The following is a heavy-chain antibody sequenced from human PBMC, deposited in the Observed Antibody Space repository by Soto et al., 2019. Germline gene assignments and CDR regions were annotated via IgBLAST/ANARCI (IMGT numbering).Heavy chain of an antibody. CDR2: IVPILGVP. Sequence: QVQLVQSGAEVKKPGSSVKISCKASGDTFNTYPITWVRQAPGQGLEWMGRIVPILGVPNSAQKFQGRLTFTADKSTAIVYMELSSLRAEDTAFYYCARDGYAYGSGSFLATWGQGTLVIVSS. J-gene: IGHJ5*02. CDR3: ARDGYAYGSGSFLAT. CDR1: GDTFNTYP. V-gene: IGHV1-69*04. D-gene: IGHD3-10*01.